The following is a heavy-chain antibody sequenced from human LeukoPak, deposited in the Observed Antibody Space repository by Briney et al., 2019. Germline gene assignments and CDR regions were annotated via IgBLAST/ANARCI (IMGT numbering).Heavy chain of an antibody. Sequence: PSETLSLTCTVSGGSISSGDYYWSWVRQAPGKGLEWVSAISGSGGSTYYADSVKGRFTISRDNSKNTLYLQMNSLRAEDTAVYYCAKDWVFSSGWYSGGWFDPWGQGTLVTVSS. CDR1: GGSISSGDYY. V-gene: IGHV3-23*01. CDR2: ISGSGGST. CDR3: AKDWVFSSGWYSGGWFDP. D-gene: IGHD6-19*01. J-gene: IGHJ5*02.